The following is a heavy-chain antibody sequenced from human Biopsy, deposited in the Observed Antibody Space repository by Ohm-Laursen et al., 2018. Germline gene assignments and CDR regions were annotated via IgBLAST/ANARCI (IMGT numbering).Heavy chain of an antibody. CDR2: ITTDSGRI. D-gene: IGHD3-9*01. CDR1: GFTLSDG. Sequence: SLRLSCTASGFTLSDGMTCVRQAPGKGLEGVSSITTDSGRIFYADSVRGRFTIYRDNSKNSLYLQMNSLRAEDTAEYYCARHLRYNDYWGQGTLVTVSS. V-gene: IGHV3-23*01. CDR3: ARHLRYNDY. J-gene: IGHJ4*02.